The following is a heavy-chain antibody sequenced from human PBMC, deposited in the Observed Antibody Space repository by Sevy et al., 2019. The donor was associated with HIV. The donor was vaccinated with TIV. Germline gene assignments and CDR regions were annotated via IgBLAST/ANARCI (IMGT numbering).Heavy chain of an antibody. CDR3: ARDRLNFYDTGGYYYAEYFHH. Sequence: GGSLRLSCAASGFTFSDYGMNWVRQAPGKGLEWVSSISSSSSYLYYADSVKGRFTISRDNDKNSLSLQMNSLRAEDTAVYYCARDRLNFYDTGGYYYAEYFHHWGQGTLVTVSS. V-gene: IGHV3-21*01. CDR1: GFTFSDYG. D-gene: IGHD3-22*01. CDR2: ISSSSSYL. J-gene: IGHJ1*01.